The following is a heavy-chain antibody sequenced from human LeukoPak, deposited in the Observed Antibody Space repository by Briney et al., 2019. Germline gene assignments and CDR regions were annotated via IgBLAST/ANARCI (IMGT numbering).Heavy chain of an antibody. D-gene: IGHD3-3*01. CDR1: QFTVSINY. Sequence: GGSLRLSCAGSQFTVSINYMSWVRQAPGKGLEWVSVIYSSGVTYYADSVKGRFTISRDNSKNTLFLQMNSLRADDTAVYYCAREGVSYDVWTGMNAYYFELWGQGTLVTVSS. CDR2: IYSSGVT. CDR3: AREGVSYDVWTGMNAYYFEL. V-gene: IGHV3-53*01. J-gene: IGHJ4*02.